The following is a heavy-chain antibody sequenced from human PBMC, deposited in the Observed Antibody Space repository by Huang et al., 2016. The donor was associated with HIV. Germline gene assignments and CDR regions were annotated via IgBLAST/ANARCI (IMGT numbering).Heavy chain of an antibody. D-gene: IGHD1-26*01. CDR3: ARSSGELGAPHN. CDR2: ISSSGSDI. Sequence: QVQLVESGGGLVKPGGSLRLSCAASGFTFSDYYMSWIRQARGKRREWVSYISSSGSDIYYTDAVKGRFTIARDNAKNSLYLQMNSLRAEDTAVYYCARSSGELGAPHNWGQGTLVTVSS. V-gene: IGHV3-11*01. CDR1: GFTFSDYY. J-gene: IGHJ4*02.